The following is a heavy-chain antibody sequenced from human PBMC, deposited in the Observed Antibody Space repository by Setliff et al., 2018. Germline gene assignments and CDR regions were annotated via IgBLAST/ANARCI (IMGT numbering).Heavy chain of an antibody. CDR2: IKQDGSTK. Sequence: GGSLRLSCVPSGFTFSTYWMHWVRQAPGKGLEWVADIKQDGSTKYYLDPVKGRFTISRDNAKRSLYLQMNGLRADDTGVYYCVRDDADNYDAFDNWGQGTLVTVSS. CDR3: VRDDADNYDAFDN. J-gene: IGHJ3*02. V-gene: IGHV3-7*01. D-gene: IGHD3-22*01. CDR1: GFTFSTYW.